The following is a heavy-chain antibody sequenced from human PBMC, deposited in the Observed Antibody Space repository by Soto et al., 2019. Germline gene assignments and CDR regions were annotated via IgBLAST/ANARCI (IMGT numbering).Heavy chain of an antibody. V-gene: IGHV3-7*05. J-gene: IGHJ4*02. D-gene: IGHD2-2*01. CDR1: GFTFSSYW. CDR2: IKQDGSEI. CDR3: AKSLSAIPGDS. Sequence: EVKLVESGGGLVQSGGSLRLSCAASGFTFSSYWMSWVRQGPGKGPEWVANIKQDGSEIYYVDSVKGRFTISRDNAKSSLYLQMTSLRVEDTAVYHCAKSLSAIPGDSWGQGTLVTVSS.